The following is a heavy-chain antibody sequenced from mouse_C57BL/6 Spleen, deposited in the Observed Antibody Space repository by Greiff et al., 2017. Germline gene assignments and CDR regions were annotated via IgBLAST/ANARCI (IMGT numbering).Heavy chain of an antibody. CDR3: ARCYGSSHWYFDV. V-gene: IGHV1-80*01. CDR2: IYPGDGDT. CDR1: GYAFSSYW. Sequence: QVQLKESGAELVKPGASVKISCKASGYAFSSYWMNWVKQRPGKGLEWIGQIYPGDGDTNSNGKFKGKATLTADKSSSTAYLQLSSLTSEDSAVYFCARCYGSSHWYFDVWGTGTTVTVSS. J-gene: IGHJ1*03. D-gene: IGHD1-1*01.